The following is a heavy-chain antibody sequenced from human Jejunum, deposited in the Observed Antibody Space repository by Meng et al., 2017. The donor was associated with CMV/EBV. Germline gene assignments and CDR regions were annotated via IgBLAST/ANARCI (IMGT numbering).Heavy chain of an antibody. V-gene: IGHV3-15*07. D-gene: IGHD1-26*01. CDR3: TTGWDQYFDF. CDR2: VKSASAGGAA. J-gene: IGHJ4*02. Sequence: SCVASDFTLNGAWMNWVRQAPGKGLEWVGRVKSASAGGAADAAAPVKGRFTVSRDDSRKTVHLQMDSLKIEDTAVYYCTTGWDQYFDFWGQGALVTVSS. CDR1: DFTLNGAW.